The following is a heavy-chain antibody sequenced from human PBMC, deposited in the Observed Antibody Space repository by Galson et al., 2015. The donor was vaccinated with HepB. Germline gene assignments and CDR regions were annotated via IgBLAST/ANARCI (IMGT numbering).Heavy chain of an antibody. CDR1: GFTFSSYG. D-gene: IGHD3-22*01. CDR3: ATEGMVVIRVYFDY. J-gene: IGHJ4*02. Sequence: SLRLSCAASGFTFSSYGMHWVRQAPGKGLEWVAVISYDGSNKYYADSVKGRFTISRDNSKNTLYLQMNSLRAEDTAVYYYATEGMVVIRVYFDYWGQGTLVTVSS. CDR2: ISYDGSNK. V-gene: IGHV3-30*03.